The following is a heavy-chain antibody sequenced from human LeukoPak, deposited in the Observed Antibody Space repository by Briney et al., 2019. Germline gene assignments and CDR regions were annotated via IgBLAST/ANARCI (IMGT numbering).Heavy chain of an antibody. Sequence: SETLSLTCAVYGGSFSGYYWSWIRQPPGKGLEWIGEINHSGSTNYNPSLKSRVTISVDTSKNQFPLKLSSVTAADTAVYYCARDAPFLDYWGQGTLVTVSS. CDR1: GGSFSGYY. CDR3: ARDAPFLDY. CDR2: INHSGST. J-gene: IGHJ4*02. V-gene: IGHV4-34*01. D-gene: IGHD2-2*01.